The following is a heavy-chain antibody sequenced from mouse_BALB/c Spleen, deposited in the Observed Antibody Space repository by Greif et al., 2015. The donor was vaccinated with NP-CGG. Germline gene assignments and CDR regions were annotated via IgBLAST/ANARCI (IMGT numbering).Heavy chain of an antibody. D-gene: IGHD2-1*01. CDR3: ATVDGNRYFDV. CDR1: GFNIKDTY. V-gene: IGHV14-3*02. Sequence: DVKLQESGAELVKPGASVKLSCTASGFNIKDTYMHWVKQRPEQGLEWIGRIDPANGNTKYDPKFQGKATITADTSSNTAYLQLSSLTSEDTAVYYCATVDGNRYFDVWGAGTTVTVSS. J-gene: IGHJ1*01. CDR2: IDPANGNT.